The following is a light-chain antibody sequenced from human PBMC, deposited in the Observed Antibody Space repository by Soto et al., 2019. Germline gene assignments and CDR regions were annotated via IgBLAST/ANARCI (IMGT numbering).Light chain of an antibody. CDR1: QSVDYN. V-gene: IGKV3-11*01. CDR3: QQRGRWPRDS. CDR2: DAS. J-gene: IGKJ4*01. Sequence: EVVLTQSPDTLSLSLGETATLSCRASQSVDYNLAWYQQKPGQPASLLIYDASPRAAGIPARFVGSGAGTHCSLTTNSLQNDDFSGYYCQQRGRWPRDSFGGGTKVEMK.